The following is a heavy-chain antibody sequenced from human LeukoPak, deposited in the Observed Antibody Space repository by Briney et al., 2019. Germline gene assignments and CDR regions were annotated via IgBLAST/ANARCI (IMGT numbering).Heavy chain of an antibody. V-gene: IGHV3-23*01. D-gene: IGHD2-15*01. J-gene: IGHJ4*02. CDR1: GFTFSSYA. CDR2: ISGSGGST. CDR3: AKVAVKCSGGSCYRLDFDY. Sequence: PGGSLRLSCAASGFTFSSYAMSWVRQAPGKGLEWVSAISGSGGSTYYADSVKGRFTISRDNSKNTLYLQMNSLRAEDTAVYYCAKVAVKCSGGSCYRLDFDYWGQGTLVTASS.